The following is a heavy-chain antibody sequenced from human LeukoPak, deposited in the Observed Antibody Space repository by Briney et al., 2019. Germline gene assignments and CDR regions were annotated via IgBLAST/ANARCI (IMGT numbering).Heavy chain of an antibody. D-gene: IGHD3-3*01. CDR3: ATTECLLFLFDY. CDR2: IYHSGRT. V-gene: IGHV4-38-2*02. J-gene: IGHJ4*02. Sequence: SSETLSLTCTVSGYSISSGYYWGWIRQPPGKGLEWIGSIYHSGRTYYNPSLKSRVTITVDTSKNQFSLKLSSVTAADTAVYYCATTECLLFLFDYWGQGTLVTV. CDR1: GYSISSGYY.